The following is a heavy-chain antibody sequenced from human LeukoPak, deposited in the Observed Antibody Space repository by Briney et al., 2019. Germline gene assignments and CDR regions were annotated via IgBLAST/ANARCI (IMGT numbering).Heavy chain of an antibody. CDR1: GGSFSGYY. V-gene: IGHV4-34*01. D-gene: IGHD6-19*01. CDR2: VNHSGST. CDR3: ARRPGWLVSPMDV. Sequence: PSETLSLTCAVYGGSFSGYYWSWIRQPPGKGLEWIGEVNHSGSTNYNPSLKSRVTISVDTSKNQFSLKLSSVTAADTAVYYCARRPGWLVSPMDVWGKGTTVTVSS. J-gene: IGHJ6*03.